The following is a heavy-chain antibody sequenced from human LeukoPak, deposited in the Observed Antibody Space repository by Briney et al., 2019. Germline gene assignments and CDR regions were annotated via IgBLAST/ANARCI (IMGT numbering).Heavy chain of an antibody. CDR3: ARGTLYDFWSGYYITYYYYYYMDV. CDR2: MNPNSGNT. J-gene: IGHJ6*03. Sequence: ASVKVSCKASGYTFTSYDINWVRQATGQGLEWMGWMNPNSGNTGYAQKFQGRVTITRNTSISTAYMELSGLRSEDTAVYYCARGTLYDFWSGYYITYYYYYYMDVWGKGTTVTVSS. V-gene: IGHV1-8*03. D-gene: IGHD3-3*01. CDR1: GYTFTSYD.